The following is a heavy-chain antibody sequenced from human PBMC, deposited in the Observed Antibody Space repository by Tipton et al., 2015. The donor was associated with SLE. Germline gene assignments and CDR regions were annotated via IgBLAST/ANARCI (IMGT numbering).Heavy chain of an antibody. CDR3: ARERAVAGDYSYMDV. CDR2: IYTGGST. Sequence: TLSLTCTVSGDSMNDYYWNWIRQAPGKGLEWVGYIYTGGSTHYNPPLRSRVTISVDTSKKQFSLNLSSVTAADTAVYYCARERAVAGDYSYMDVWGKGTTVTVSS. J-gene: IGHJ6*03. CDR1: GDSMNDYY. D-gene: IGHD6-19*01. V-gene: IGHV4-4*08.